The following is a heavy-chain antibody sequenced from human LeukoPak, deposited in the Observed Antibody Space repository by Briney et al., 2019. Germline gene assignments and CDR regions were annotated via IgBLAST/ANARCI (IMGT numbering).Heavy chain of an antibody. V-gene: IGHV3-66*02. J-gene: IGHJ6*03. CDR2: IYSGGST. CDR1: GFTVSSNY. Sequence: PGGSLRLSCAASGFTVSSNYMSWVRHAPGKGLEWVSIIYSGGSTYYTDSVKGRFTISRDSSRNTLYLQMNSLRAEDTAVYYCARDLNYMDVWGKGTTVTVSS. CDR3: ARDLNYMDV.